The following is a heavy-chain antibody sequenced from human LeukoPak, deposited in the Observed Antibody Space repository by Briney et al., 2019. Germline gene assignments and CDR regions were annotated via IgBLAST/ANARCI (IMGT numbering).Heavy chain of an antibody. CDR1: GFTFSSYS. D-gene: IGHD3-3*01. Sequence: GGSLRLSCAASGFTFSSYSMNWVRQAPGKGLEWVSSISSSSSYIYYADSLKGRFTISRDNAKNSLYLQMNSLRAEDTAVYYCAITIYGVVQPIPYYWGQGTLVTVSS. CDR2: ISSSSSYI. J-gene: IGHJ4*02. CDR3: AITIYGVVQPIPYY. V-gene: IGHV3-21*01.